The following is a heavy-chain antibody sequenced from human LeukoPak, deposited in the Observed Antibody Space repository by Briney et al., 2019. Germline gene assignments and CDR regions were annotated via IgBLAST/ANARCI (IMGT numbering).Heavy chain of an antibody. CDR3: VRSYNSGGYFYYFDY. J-gene: IGHJ4*02. CDR1: GFTFSGSA. CDR2: ISYDGSNK. D-gene: IGHD3-10*01. V-gene: IGHV3-30*04. Sequence: GGSLRLSCAASGFTFSGSAMHWVRQAPGKGLEWVAVISYDGSNKYYGGSVKGRFTISRDSSKNMLYLQMSSLRTEDTAVYYCVRSYNSGGYFYYFDYWGQGTLVTVSS.